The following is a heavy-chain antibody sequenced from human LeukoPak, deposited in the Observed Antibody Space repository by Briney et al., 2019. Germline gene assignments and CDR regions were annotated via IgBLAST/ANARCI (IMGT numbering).Heavy chain of an antibody. CDR3: AKGGFWGTMIVVVTQIDY. V-gene: IGHV3-49*04. CDR2: IRSKAYGGTT. CDR1: GFTFGDYA. D-gene: IGHD3-22*01. J-gene: IGHJ4*02. Sequence: PGGSLRLSCTASGFTFGDYAMSWVRQAPGKGLEWVGFIRSKAYGGTTEYAASVKGRFTISRDDSKNTLYLQMNSLRAEDTAVYYCAKGGFWGTMIVVVTQIDYWGQGTLVTVSS.